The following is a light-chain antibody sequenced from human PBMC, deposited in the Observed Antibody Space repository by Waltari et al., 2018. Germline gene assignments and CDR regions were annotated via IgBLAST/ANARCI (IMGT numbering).Light chain of an antibody. V-gene: IGKV6-21*01. J-gene: IGKJ2*01. CDR2: YAS. CDR3: HQSSNLPYT. CDR1: QSIGTS. Sequence: EIVLTQSPDFQSVTPKEKVTLTWRASQSIGTSLHWYQKKPDQSQKLLINYASQSFSGVPSRFSGSGSGTDFTLTINSLEAEDAATYYCHQSSNLPYTFGQGTKLEIK.